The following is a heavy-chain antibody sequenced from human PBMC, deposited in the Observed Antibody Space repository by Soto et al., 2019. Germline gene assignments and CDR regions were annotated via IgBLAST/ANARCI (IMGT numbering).Heavy chain of an antibody. CDR1: GGSFSGYY. V-gene: IGHV4-34*01. D-gene: IGHD6-13*01. J-gene: IGHJ4*02. CDR2: INHSGST. Sequence: PSETLSLTCAVYGGSFSGYYWSWIRQPPGKGLEWIGEINHSGSTNYNPSLKSRVTISVDTSKNQFSLKLSSVTAADTAVYYCARGPRRGVIRGQLPTAYSRSWYPYYFDYWGQGTLVTVSS. CDR3: ARGPRRGVIRGQLPTAYSRSWYPYYFDY.